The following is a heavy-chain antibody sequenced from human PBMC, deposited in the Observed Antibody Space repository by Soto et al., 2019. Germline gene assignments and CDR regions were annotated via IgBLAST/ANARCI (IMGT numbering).Heavy chain of an antibody. Sequence: SETLSLTCTVSGGSISSSTSYWGWIRQPPGKGLEWIGSINYSGSTYYSPSLKSRVTISADTSKNQFSLKLSSVTAADTAVYYCARPVNYYYYYMDVWGKGTMVTVAS. V-gene: IGHV4-39*01. J-gene: IGHJ6*03. CDR1: GGSISSSTSY. CDR2: INYSGST. CDR3: ARPVNYYYYYMDV.